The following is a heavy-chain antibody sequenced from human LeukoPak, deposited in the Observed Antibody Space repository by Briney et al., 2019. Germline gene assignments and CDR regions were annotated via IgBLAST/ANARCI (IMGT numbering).Heavy chain of an antibody. J-gene: IGHJ4*02. CDR2: ISSDGSIK. Sequence: GRSLRLSCACSGFTFSGYHMHWVRQAPGKGLEWVAIISSDGSIKSYADSVKGRFTISRDNSKNTVYLQMSSLTTEDTAVYHCARATSSAWHYFDYWGQGTLVSVS. CDR1: GFTFSGYH. V-gene: IGHV3-30-3*01. D-gene: IGHD6-19*01. CDR3: ARATSSAWHYFDY.